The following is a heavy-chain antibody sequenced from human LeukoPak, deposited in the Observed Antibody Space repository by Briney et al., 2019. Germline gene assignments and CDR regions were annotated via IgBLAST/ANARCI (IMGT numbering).Heavy chain of an antibody. J-gene: IGHJ3*02. CDR2: ISGSGSTI. CDR3: ARPRRAGWLTAFDI. V-gene: IGHV3-11*01. Sequence: PGGSLRLSCAASGFTFSDYYMSWIRQAPGRGLEWVSYISGSGSTIYYAESVKGRLTISRDNAKNSLYLQMNSLRAEDTAVYYCARPRRAGWLTAFDIWGQGTMVTVSS. D-gene: IGHD5-24*01. CDR1: GFTFSDYY.